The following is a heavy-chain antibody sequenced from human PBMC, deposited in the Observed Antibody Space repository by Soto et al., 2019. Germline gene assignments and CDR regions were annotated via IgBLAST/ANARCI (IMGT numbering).Heavy chain of an antibody. Sequence: ASVKVSCKASGDSFTDYYMHWIRQAPGQGLEWMGWIAPHRDGTEFAQKFQGRITLTGDTSTSTAYMELKGLTSADTAVYFCARGPYGDNAFDIWGQGTVVTVSS. CDR1: GDSFTDYY. J-gene: IGHJ3*02. D-gene: IGHD4-17*01. CDR2: IAPHRDGT. V-gene: IGHV1-2*02. CDR3: ARGPYGDNAFDI.